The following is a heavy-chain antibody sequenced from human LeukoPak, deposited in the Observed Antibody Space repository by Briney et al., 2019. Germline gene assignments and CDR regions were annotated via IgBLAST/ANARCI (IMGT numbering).Heavy chain of an antibody. CDR3: AKRRDGSGSLDY. V-gene: IGHV3-23*01. D-gene: IGHD3-10*01. CDR1: GFIFRNYA. CDR2: VSGTGGTT. J-gene: IGHJ4*02. Sequence: PGGSLRLSCAASGFIFRNYAMNWVRQAPGKGLEWVSTVSGTGGTTTYADSVKGRFTISRDNSKNTLYLQMNTLRAEDTAQYFCAKRRDGSGSLDYWGQGALVTVSS.